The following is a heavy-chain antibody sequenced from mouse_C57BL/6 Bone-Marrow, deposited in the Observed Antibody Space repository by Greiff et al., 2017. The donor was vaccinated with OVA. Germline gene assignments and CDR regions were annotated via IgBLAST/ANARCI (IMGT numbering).Heavy chain of an antibody. CDR3: ARKWYGNWGYFDV. D-gene: IGHD2-10*02. J-gene: IGHJ1*03. V-gene: IGHV1-52*01. CDR2: IDPSDSET. CDR1: GYTFTSCW. Sequence: QVQLQQPGAELVRPGSSVKLSCKASGYTFTSCWMHWVKQRPIQGLEWIGNIDPSDSETHYNQKFKDKATLTVDKSSSTAYMQLSSLTSEDSAVYYCARKWYGNWGYFDVWGTGTTVTVSS.